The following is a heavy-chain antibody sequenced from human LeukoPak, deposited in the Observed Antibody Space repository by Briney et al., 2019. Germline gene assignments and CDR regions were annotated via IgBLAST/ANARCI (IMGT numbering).Heavy chain of an antibody. Sequence: GGSLRLSCAASGFTFSSFNMNWVRQAPGKGLEWVSYISSSSSTIYYRDSVKDRFTISRDNAKNSLYLQMSSLRDEDTAVYYCARGSSLDNWGQGALVTVSS. D-gene: IGHD3-16*02. CDR3: ARGSSLDN. J-gene: IGHJ4*02. CDR2: ISSSSSTI. CDR1: GFTFSSFN. V-gene: IGHV3-48*02.